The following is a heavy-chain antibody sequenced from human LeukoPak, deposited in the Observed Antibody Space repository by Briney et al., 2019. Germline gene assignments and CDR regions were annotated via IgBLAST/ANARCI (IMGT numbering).Heavy chain of an antibody. D-gene: IGHD6-19*01. CDR3: VKDDNSGWFPPLDF. CDR2: IGTGDDT. J-gene: IGHJ4*02. CDR1: GFTFSTYD. V-gene: IGHV3-13*01. Sequence: GGSLRLSCAASGFTFSTYDMHWVRQVTGKGLEWVSAIGTGDDTYYLGSVKGRFTISRDNSKNTLYLQMNSLRAEDTAVYYCVKDDNSGWFPPLDFWGQGTLVTVSS.